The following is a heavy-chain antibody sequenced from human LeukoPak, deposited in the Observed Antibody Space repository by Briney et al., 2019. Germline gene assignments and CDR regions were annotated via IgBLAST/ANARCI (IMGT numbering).Heavy chain of an antibody. CDR1: GGTFSSYA. CDR2: IIPILGIA. J-gene: IGHJ6*02. D-gene: IGHD3-10*01. Sequence: SVKVSCKASGGTFSSYAISWVRQAPGQGLEWMGRIIPILGIANYAQKFQGRVTITADKSTSTAYMELSSLRSEDTAVYYCARVSAQGSGITPVYGMDVWGQGTTVTVSS. V-gene: IGHV1-69*04. CDR3: ARVSAQGSGITPVYGMDV.